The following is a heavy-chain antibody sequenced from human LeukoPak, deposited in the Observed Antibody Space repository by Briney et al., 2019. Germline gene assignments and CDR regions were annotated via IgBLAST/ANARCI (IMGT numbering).Heavy chain of an antibody. CDR2: IFGSGATT. V-gene: IGHV3-23*01. CDR3: AKEDSRNMVTFFDY. CDR1: GFTFSSYA. D-gene: IGHD2/OR15-2a*01. J-gene: IGHJ4*02. Sequence: PGGSLRLSCAASGFTFSSYAMHWVRQAPGKGLEWVSDIFGSGATTNYADSVKGRFTISRDNSKNSVYLQMNSLRAEDTAIYYCAKEDSRNMVTFFDYWGQGTLVTVSS.